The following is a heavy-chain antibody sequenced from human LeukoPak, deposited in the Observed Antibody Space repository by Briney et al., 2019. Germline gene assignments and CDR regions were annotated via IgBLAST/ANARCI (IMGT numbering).Heavy chain of an antibody. Sequence: GGSLRLSCAASGLTFSSYAMSWVRQAPGKGLEWVSAMSGDGGSTYYADSVKGRFTISRDNSKNTLYLQMNSLRAEDTAVYYCALVSLFSSSWYGDYWGQGTLVTVSS. CDR3: ALVSLFSSSWYGDY. J-gene: IGHJ4*02. D-gene: IGHD6-13*01. CDR1: GLTFSSYA. V-gene: IGHV3-23*01. CDR2: MSGDGGST.